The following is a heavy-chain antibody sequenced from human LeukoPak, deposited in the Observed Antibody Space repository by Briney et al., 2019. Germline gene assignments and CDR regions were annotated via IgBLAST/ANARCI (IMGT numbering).Heavy chain of an antibody. D-gene: IGHD2-15*01. CDR1: GFTFSSYG. V-gene: IGHV3-30*18. J-gene: IGHJ4*02. CDR3: AKDWATLDY. CDR2: ISSDGTNK. Sequence: GGSLRLSCAASGFTFSSYGMHWVRQAPGKGLEWVAVISSDGTNKYYADSEKGRFTISRDNSKSTLYLQMNSLRAEDTAVYYCAKDWATLDYWGQGTLVTVSS.